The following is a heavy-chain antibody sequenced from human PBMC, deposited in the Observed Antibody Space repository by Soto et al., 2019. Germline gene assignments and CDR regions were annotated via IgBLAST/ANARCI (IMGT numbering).Heavy chain of an antibody. CDR1: GGSISSSSYY. Sequence: SETLSLTCTVSGGSISSSSYYWGWIRQPPGKGLEWIGSIYYSGSTYYNPSLKSRVTISVDTSKNQFSLKLNSVTAADTAVYYCARGPYSSSSGWFDPWGQGTLVTVSS. J-gene: IGHJ5*02. CDR3: ARGPYSSSSGWFDP. D-gene: IGHD6-6*01. CDR2: IYYSGST. V-gene: IGHV4-39*07.